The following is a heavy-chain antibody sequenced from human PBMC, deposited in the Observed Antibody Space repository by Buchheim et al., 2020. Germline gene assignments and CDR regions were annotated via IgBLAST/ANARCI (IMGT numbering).Heavy chain of an antibody. CDR1: GDSINSAADY. CDR2: VCVTGAT. D-gene: IGHD6-13*01. J-gene: IGHJ1*01. CDR3: ARGGFSSSQEFFQD. V-gene: IGHV4-61*02. Sequence: QVQLQESGPGLVKPSQTLSLTCTVSGDSINSAADYWSWIRQPDGKGLEWIGRVCVTGATNYNPSLQSRVHISMDTSNSQFSLKMISVTAADTGVYFCARGGFSSSQEFFQDWGQGT.